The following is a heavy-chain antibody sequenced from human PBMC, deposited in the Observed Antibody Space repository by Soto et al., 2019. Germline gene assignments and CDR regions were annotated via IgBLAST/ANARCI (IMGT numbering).Heavy chain of an antibody. CDR1: GFTFSSYW. V-gene: IGHV3-7*01. CDR3: AREISRLGYCSGGSCYDPPNYYYYMDV. J-gene: IGHJ6*03. D-gene: IGHD2-15*01. Sequence: PGGSLRLSCAASGFTFSSYWMSWVRQAPGKVLEWVANIKHDGSEKYYVDSVKGRFTISRDNAKNSLYLQMNSLRAEDTAVYYCAREISRLGYCSGGSCYDPPNYYYYMDVWGKGTTVTVSS. CDR2: IKHDGSEK.